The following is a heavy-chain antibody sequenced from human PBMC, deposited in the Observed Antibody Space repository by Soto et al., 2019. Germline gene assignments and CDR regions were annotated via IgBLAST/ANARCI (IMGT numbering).Heavy chain of an antibody. D-gene: IGHD3-10*01. CDR3: ARGLGVGYYYSGMDV. CDR1: GGSFGDYY. V-gene: IGHV4-34*01. J-gene: IGHJ6*02. CDR2: ISHSGTT. Sequence: SETLSLTCALYGGSFGDYYWSWTRQPPGKGLEWIGEISHSGTTNYNPSLKSRVTISVDTSKNQLSLNLSSVTAADTAVYYCARGLGVGYYYSGMDVWGQGTTVTVSS.